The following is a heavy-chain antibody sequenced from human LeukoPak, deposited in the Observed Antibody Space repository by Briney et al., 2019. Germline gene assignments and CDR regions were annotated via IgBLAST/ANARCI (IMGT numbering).Heavy chain of an antibody. Sequence: GGSLSLSFAASGFTVSSNYMSWGRPAPGKGLEWGSVIYSGGSTYYADSVKGRFTISRHNSKNTLYLQMNSLRAEDTAVYYCAREVLGATNIHDAFDIWGQGTMVTVSS. CDR1: GFTVSSNY. D-gene: IGHD1-26*01. CDR3: AREVLGATNIHDAFDI. V-gene: IGHV3-53*04. CDR2: IYSGGST. J-gene: IGHJ3*02.